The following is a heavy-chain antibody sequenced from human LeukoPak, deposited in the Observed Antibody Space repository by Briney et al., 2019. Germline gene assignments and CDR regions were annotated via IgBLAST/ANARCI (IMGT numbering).Heavy chain of an antibody. CDR3: ARVPKPVLRYFDWPYYFDY. CDR2: ISSSSSYI. J-gene: IGHJ4*02. Sequence: GGSLRLSCAASGFTFSSYSMNWVRQAPGKGLEWVSSISSSSSYIYYADSVKGRFTISRDNAKNSLYLQMNSLRAEDTAVYYCARVPKPVLRYFDWPYYFDYWGQGTLVTVSS. D-gene: IGHD3-9*01. CDR1: GFTFSSYS. V-gene: IGHV3-21*01.